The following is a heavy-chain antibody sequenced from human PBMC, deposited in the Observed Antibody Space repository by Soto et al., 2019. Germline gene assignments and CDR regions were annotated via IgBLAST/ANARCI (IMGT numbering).Heavy chain of an antibody. J-gene: IGHJ4*02. D-gene: IGHD3-10*01. Sequence: EVQLLESGGGLVQPGGSLRLPCAASGFTFNNYAMTWVRQAPGKGLEWFSAISGGGDTTSYADSVKGRFTVSRDGSKNTLYLQMSSLRAEDTALYYCAKGRGGSGSLTPRVDFWGQGTLVTVSS. CDR2: ISGGGDTT. CDR1: GFTFNNYA. CDR3: AKGRGGSGSLTPRVDF. V-gene: IGHV3-23*01.